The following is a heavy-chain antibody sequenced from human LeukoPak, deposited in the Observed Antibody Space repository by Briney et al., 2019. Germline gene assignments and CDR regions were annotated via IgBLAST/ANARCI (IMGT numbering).Heavy chain of an antibody. D-gene: IGHD2-2*01. J-gene: IGHJ4*02. CDR2: INSDGSST. CDR3: ARSKYQLDL. CDR1: GFTFSSYW. V-gene: IGHV3-74*01. Sequence: PGGSLRLSCAASGFTFSSYWMHWVRQAPGKGLVWVSRINSDGSSTSYADSVSGRFTIPRDNAMDTVYLQMNSLRAEDTAVYFCARSKYQLDLWGQGTLVTVSS.